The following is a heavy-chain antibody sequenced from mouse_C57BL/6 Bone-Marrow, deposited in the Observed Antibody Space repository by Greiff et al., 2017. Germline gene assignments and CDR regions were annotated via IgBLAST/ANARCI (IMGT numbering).Heavy chain of an antibody. J-gene: IGHJ4*01. CDR2: ISDGGSYT. V-gene: IGHV5-4*01. D-gene: IGHD2-4*01. CDR1: GFTFSSYA. Sequence: EVMLVESGGGLVKPGGSLKLSCAASGFTFSSYAMSWVRQTPEKRLEWVATISDGGSYTYYPDNVKGRFTISRDNAKNHLYLQMSHLKSENRAMYYCARELGDYDGGGGAMDYWGQGTSVTVSS. CDR3: ARELGDYDGGGGAMDY.